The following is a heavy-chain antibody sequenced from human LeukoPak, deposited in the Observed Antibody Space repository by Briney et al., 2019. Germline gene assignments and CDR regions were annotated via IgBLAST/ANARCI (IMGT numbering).Heavy chain of an antibody. CDR1: GFTFSNYA. J-gene: IGHJ4*02. CDR2: VGSNGGDT. Sequence: GGFLRLSCSASGFTFSNYAMHWVRQAPGKGLEYVSSVGSNGGDTSYADSVKGRFTISRDNSKNTLYLQMNSLRAEDTAVYYCAKGRYESSGFNWAAWGQGTLVTVSS. CDR3: AKGRYESSGFNWAA. V-gene: IGHV3-64*04. D-gene: IGHD3-22*01.